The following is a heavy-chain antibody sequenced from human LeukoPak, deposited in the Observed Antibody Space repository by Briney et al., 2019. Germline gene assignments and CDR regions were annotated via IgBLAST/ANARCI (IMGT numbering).Heavy chain of an antibody. Sequence: GGSLRLSCAASGFTFDDYAMHWVRQAPGKGLEWVSGISWNSGSIGYADSVKGRFTISRDNAKNSLHLQMNSLRAEDTALYYCAKDVNYYDSSGFDYWGQGTLVTVSS. CDR3: AKDVNYYDSSGFDY. V-gene: IGHV3-9*01. CDR2: ISWNSGSI. CDR1: GFTFDDYA. J-gene: IGHJ4*02. D-gene: IGHD3-22*01.